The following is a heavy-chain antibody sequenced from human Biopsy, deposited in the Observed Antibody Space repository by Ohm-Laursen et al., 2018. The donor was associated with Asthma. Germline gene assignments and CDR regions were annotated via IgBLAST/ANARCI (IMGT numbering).Heavy chain of an antibody. J-gene: IGHJ3*02. CDR1: GYTFINYA. Sequence: GASVKVSCKASGYTFINYAIHWVRQAPGHSLEWMGWINAGNGNTKYSQKFQGRVTITRDTSASTAYMELSSLRSEDTAVYYCARTYFDFLTGQVHDAFAMWGQGTMVTVSS. CDR3: ARTYFDFLTGQVHDAFAM. CDR2: INAGNGNT. V-gene: IGHV1-3*01. D-gene: IGHD3-9*01.